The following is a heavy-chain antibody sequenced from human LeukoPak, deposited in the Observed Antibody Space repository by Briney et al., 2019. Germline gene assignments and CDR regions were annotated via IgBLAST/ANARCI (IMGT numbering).Heavy chain of an antibody. CDR3: EKAEFWGYDGGGRGVVFDI. D-gene: IGHD3-16*01. V-gene: IGHV3-11*01. CDR1: GFTFSDYY. J-gene: IGHJ3*02. Sequence: GGSLRLSCAASGFTFSDYYMSWIRQAPGKGLEWVSYISNSGTTIYYADSVKGRFTISRDNAKNSLYLQMNSLRAEDTAVYYCEKAEFWGYDGGGRGVVFDIGGKGKMVTVS. CDR2: ISNSGTTI.